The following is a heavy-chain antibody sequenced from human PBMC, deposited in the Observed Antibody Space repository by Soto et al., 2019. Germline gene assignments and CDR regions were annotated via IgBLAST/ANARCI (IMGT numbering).Heavy chain of an antibody. CDR2: IIPVLGIA. Sequence: QVQLVQSGAEVKKPGSSVKVSCKASGGTFSSYTISWVRQAPGQGLELMGRIIPVLGIANYAQKFQGRVTITADKSTSTAYMELSSLRSEDTAVYYCARSLVGATVFDYWGQGTLVTVSS. D-gene: IGHD1-26*01. J-gene: IGHJ4*02. CDR1: GGTFSSYT. CDR3: ARSLVGATVFDY. V-gene: IGHV1-69*02.